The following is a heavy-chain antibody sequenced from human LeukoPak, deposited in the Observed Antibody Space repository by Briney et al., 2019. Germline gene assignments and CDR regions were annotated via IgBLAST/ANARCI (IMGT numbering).Heavy chain of an antibody. CDR1: GFTFSSFA. D-gene: IGHD2-21*02. CDR3: ARGYCGGDCYGD. CDR2: ISYDGSDK. V-gene: IGHV3-30*04. Sequence: PTGGSLRLSCAASGFTFSSFAMHWVRQAPGKGLEWVAVISYDGSDKYYADSVKGRFTISRDNSKDTLYLQMNSLRVEDMAVYYCARGYCGGDCYGDWGQGTLVTVSS. J-gene: IGHJ1*01.